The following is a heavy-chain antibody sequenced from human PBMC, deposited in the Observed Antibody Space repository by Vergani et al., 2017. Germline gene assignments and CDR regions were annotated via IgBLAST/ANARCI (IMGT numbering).Heavy chain of an antibody. D-gene: IGHD5-12*01. CDR2: ISWISGAV. CDR3: TKCSRGYTGYFFDY. Sequence: EVDLVESGGGLAQPGGSLRLSCEASGITFWKFAMHWVRQGPGKGVEWVSGISWISGAVDYADSVRGRFTISRDNAKNSLFLEKNSLRFEDTAVYYCTKCSRGYTGYFFDYWGQGTLDTVSS. V-gene: IGHV3-9*01. J-gene: IGHJ4*02. CDR1: GITFWKFA.